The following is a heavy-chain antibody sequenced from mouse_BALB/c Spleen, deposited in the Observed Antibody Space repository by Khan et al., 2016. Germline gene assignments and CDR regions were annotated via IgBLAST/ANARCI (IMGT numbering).Heavy chain of an antibody. CDR3: ARDYTGSGCFDY. CDR2: ISYSGST. V-gene: IGHV3-2*02. J-gene: IGHJ2*01. Sequence: EVQLVESGPGLVKPSQSLSLTCTVTGYSITSDYAWNWIRQFPGNKLEWMGYISYSGSTSYNQSLTSRLSITHDTSKNPFFLQFNAETTEDAATYYCARDYTGSGCFDYWGQGTTLTASS. CDR1: GYSITSDYA. D-gene: IGHD1-1*01.